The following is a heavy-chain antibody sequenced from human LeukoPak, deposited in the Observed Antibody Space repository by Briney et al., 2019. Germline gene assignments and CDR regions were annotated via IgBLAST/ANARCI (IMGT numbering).Heavy chain of an antibody. CDR3: ARGRGLAGGDYVDY. V-gene: IGHV4-59*12. J-gene: IGHJ4*02. CDR2: IYYSGST. D-gene: IGHD3-10*01. CDR1: GGSISSYY. Sequence: SETLSLTCTVSGGSISSYYWTWIRQPPGKGLEWIGYIYYSGSTNYNPSLKSRVTISVDTSKNQFSLKLSSVTAADTAVYYCARGRGLAGGDYVDYWGQGTLVTVSS.